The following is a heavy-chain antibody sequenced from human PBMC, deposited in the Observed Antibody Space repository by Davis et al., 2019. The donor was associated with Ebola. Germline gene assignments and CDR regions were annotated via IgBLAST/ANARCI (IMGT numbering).Heavy chain of an antibody. CDR2: IHGNGAGA. CDR1: GFTFRNHA. Sequence: PGGSLRLSCAVSGFTFRNHAMAWVRQAPGKGLEWVSAIHGNGAGAFYADSVKGRLTISRDNSKTTLYLEMNSVRAEDTAIYYCAKDFTISTWGQGTLVTVSS. V-gene: IGHV3-23*01. J-gene: IGHJ5*02. CDR3: AKDFTIST. D-gene: IGHD3-3*01.